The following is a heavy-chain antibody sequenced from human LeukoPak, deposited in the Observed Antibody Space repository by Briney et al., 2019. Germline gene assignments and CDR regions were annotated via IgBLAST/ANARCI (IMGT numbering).Heavy chain of an antibody. Sequence: GGSLRLSCAASGFTVSRNYMSWVRQAPGKGLEWVSVIYSGDSTYYADSVKGRFTISRDNSKNTLYLQMNSLRAEDTAVYYCARESDYVWGSYRSYYFDYWGQGTLVTVSS. CDR2: IYSGDST. J-gene: IGHJ4*02. CDR1: GFTVSRNY. V-gene: IGHV3-53*01. CDR3: ARESDYVWGSYRSYYFDY. D-gene: IGHD3-16*02.